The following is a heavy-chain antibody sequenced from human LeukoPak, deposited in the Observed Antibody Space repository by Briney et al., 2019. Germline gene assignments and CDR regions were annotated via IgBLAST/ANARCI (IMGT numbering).Heavy chain of an antibody. D-gene: IGHD3-16*02. V-gene: IGHV1-46*01. CDR2: INPNGGYT. J-gene: IGHJ4*02. Sequence: ASVKISCKASGYTFSNNWMHWVRQAPGQGLEWVGIINPNGGYTAYAQKFQGRVTLTRDMSTTSVYMELTSLRSEDTAVYYCARDLKAGVIVPDYWGQGTLVTVSS. CDR1: GYTFSNNW. CDR3: ARDLKAGVIVPDY.